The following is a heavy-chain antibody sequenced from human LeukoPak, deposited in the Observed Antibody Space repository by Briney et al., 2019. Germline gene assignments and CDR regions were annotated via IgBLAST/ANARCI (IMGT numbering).Heavy chain of an antibody. CDR3: AASSGYYFSHFDY. CDR1: GFTFSSYL. D-gene: IGHD3-22*01. V-gene: IGHV3-7*05. CDR2: IKQGGSEK. J-gene: IGHJ4*02. Sequence: GGSLRLSCAASGFTFSSYLMSWVRQAPGKGLEWVAKIKQGGSEKYYVDSVKGRFTISRDNAKNSLYLQMNSLRAEDTAVYYCAASSGYYFSHFDYWGQGTLVTVSS.